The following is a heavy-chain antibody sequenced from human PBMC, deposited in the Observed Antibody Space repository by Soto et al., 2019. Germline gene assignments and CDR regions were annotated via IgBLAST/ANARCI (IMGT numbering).Heavy chain of an antibody. CDR3: ARGDRTACGTPSW. J-gene: IGHJ4*02. Sequence: QVQLVESGEGVVQPGRSLRLSCAASGFIFSNYAMHWVRQTPGKGLEWGAVIWYDGSNKYYADSVKGRFTISRDNSKSTLYLKMNSLRAEDTAVYDCARGDRTACGTPSWWGQGTLVTVST. D-gene: IGHD6-13*01. V-gene: IGHV3-33*01. CDR2: IWYDGSNK. CDR1: GFIFSNYA.